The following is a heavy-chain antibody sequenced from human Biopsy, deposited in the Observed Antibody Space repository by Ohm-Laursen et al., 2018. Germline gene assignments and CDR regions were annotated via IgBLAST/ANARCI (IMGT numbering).Heavy chain of an antibody. Sequence: TLSLTCIVSGGSFTGHYWTWIRQPPGKGLEWIGHISHTGYTSYKSSLKSRVTISLDTSRKHFSLRLTSLAAADTAVYYCARGSNEYGGLYFPHWGQGTLVTASS. V-gene: IGHV4-59*11. J-gene: IGHJ1*01. CDR3: ARGSNEYGGLYFPH. CDR2: ISHTGYT. D-gene: IGHD4-23*01. CDR1: GGSFTGHY.